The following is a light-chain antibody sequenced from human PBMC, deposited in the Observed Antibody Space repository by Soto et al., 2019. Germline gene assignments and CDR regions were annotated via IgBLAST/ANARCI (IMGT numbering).Light chain of an antibody. CDR2: DAS. V-gene: IGKV3-11*01. CDR1: QSVSSY. CDR3: QQRSNLLT. J-gene: IGKJ4*01. Sequence: EIVLTQSPATLSLSPGERATLSCRASQSVSSYLAWYQQKPGQAPRLLIYDASNRATGIPARFSGSGSGTDFTLPISSLEPEDFAVYYCQQRSNLLTFGGGTKVEIK.